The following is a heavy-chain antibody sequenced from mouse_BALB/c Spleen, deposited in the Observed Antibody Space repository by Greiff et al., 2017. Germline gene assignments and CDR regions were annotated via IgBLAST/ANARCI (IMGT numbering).Heavy chain of an antibody. V-gene: IGHV1-20*02. D-gene: IGHD2-4*01. CDR2: INPYNGDT. Sequence: EVMLVESGPELVKPGASVKISCKASGYSFTGYFMNWVMQSHGKSLEWIGRINPYNGDTFYNQKFKGKATLTVDKSSSTAHMELRSLASEDSAVYYCARWGYDDDVAYWGQGTLVTVSA. J-gene: IGHJ3*01. CDR1: GYSFTGYF. CDR3: ARWGYDDDVAY.